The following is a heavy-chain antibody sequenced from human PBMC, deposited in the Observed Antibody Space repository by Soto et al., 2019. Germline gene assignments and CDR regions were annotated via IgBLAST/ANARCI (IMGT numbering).Heavy chain of an antibody. CDR1: GFTFSNYA. D-gene: IGHD1-26*01. CDR2: IRGDGSST. J-gene: IGHJ6*02. CDR3: AKGVGRATTGMDV. V-gene: IGHV3-23*01. Sequence: EVQLLESGGGLVQPGGSMRLSCAASGFTFSNYAMSWVRQAPGKGLEWVSVIRGDGSSTYYADSVKGRFTISRDNSKNTLYLQMNSLRGEDTAVYYCAKGVGRATTGMDVWGQGTTVTVSS.